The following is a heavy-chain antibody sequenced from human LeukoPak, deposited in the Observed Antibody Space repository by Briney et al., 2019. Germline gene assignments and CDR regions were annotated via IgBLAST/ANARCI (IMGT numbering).Heavy chain of an antibody. CDR2: IYYSGST. Sequence: SPSETLSLTCTVSGGSISSYYWSWIRQPPGKGLEWIGYIYYSGSTNYNPSLKSRVTISVDTSKNQFSLKLSSVTAADTAVYYCARDRGMVREKMDAFDIWGQGTMVTVSS. CDR3: ARDRGMVREKMDAFDI. J-gene: IGHJ3*02. CDR1: GGSISSYY. D-gene: IGHD3-10*01. V-gene: IGHV4-59*01.